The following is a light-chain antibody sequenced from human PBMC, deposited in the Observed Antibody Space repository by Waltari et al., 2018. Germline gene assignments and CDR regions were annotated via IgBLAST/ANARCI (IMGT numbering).Light chain of an antibody. J-gene: IGLJ3*02. Sequence: HSALAQPASVSGSPGQSISISCTGTSSDVGAYNYVSWYQQHPGKAPRRMIYDVNNRPSGVANRFSGSKSGNTASLTISGLQAEDEADYYCSSFTTTNSWVFGGGTKLTVL. CDR1: SSDVGAYNY. CDR3: SSFTTTNSWV. V-gene: IGLV2-14*03. CDR2: DVN.